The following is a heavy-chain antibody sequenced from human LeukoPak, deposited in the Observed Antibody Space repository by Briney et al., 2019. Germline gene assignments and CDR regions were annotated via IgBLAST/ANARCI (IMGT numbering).Heavy chain of an antibody. CDR2: INHSGST. CDR3: ARPTTVTTHYFQH. J-gene: IGHJ1*01. Sequence: SETLSLTCAVYGGSFSGYYWIWIRQPPGKGLEWIGEINHSGSTNYNPSLKSRVTISVDTSKNQFSLKLSSVTAADTAVYYCARPTTVTTHYFQHWGQGTLVTVSS. D-gene: IGHD4-17*01. V-gene: IGHV4-34*01. CDR1: GGSFSGYY.